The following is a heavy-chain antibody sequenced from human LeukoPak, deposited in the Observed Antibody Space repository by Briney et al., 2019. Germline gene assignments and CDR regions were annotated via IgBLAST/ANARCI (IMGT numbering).Heavy chain of an antibody. CDR1: GGSISSSSYY. CDR3: ARGEVDIVATKGIDY. V-gene: IGHV4-39*07. D-gene: IGHD5-12*01. Sequence: SETLSLTCTVSGGSISSSSYYWGWIRQPPGKGLEWIGSIYYSGSTYYNPSLKSRVTISVDTSKNQFSLKLSSVTAADTAVYYCARGEVDIVATKGIDYWGQGTLVTVSS. CDR2: IYYSGST. J-gene: IGHJ4*02.